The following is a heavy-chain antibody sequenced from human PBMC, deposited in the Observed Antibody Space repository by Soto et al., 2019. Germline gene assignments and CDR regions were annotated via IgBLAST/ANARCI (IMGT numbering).Heavy chain of an antibody. CDR3: ARRLGRRQTGGPYYFDS. J-gene: IGHJ4*02. Sequence: GESLKISCKGSGYIFTNYWINWVRQMPGKGLEWMGIIYPDDSDTRYSPSFQGQVTISVDKSISTAYLQWSDLKASDSAMYYCARRLGRRQTGGPYYFDSWGQGTLVTVSS. D-gene: IGHD7-27*01. V-gene: IGHV5-51*01. CDR2: IYPDDSDT. CDR1: GYIFTNYW.